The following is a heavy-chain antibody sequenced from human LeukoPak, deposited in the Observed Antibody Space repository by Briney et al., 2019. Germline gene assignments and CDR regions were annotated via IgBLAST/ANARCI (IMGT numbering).Heavy chain of an antibody. CDR1: GYTFTSYG. CDR2: ISTYNGNT. V-gene: IGHV1-18*03. Sequence: ASVKVSCKASGYTFTSYGISWVRQAPGQGLEWMGWISTYNGNTNYAQKLQGRVTMTTDTSTSTAYMGLRSLRSDDMAVYYCARDLHRVVVRGVPHYYYYMDVWGKGTTVTISS. J-gene: IGHJ6*03. D-gene: IGHD3-10*01. CDR3: ARDLHRVVVRGVPHYYYYMDV.